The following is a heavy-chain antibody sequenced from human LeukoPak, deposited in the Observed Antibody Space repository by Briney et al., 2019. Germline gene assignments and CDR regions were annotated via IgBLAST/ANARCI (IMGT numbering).Heavy chain of an antibody. V-gene: IGHV4-39*07. Sequence: TGGSLRLSCAASGFTFSSYEMNWVRQAPGKGLEWIGSIFYSGKTYYNPSLESRVTISVDTSKNQFSLKLSSVTAADTTVYYCAREYSSGWYQILTRRHHYYYYMDVWGKGTTVTVSS. CDR3: AREYSSGWYQILTRRHHYYYYMDV. J-gene: IGHJ6*03. D-gene: IGHD6-19*01. CDR1: GFTFSSYE. CDR2: IFYSGKT.